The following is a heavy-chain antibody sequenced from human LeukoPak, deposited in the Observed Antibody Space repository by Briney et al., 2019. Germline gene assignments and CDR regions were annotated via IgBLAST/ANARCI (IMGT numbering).Heavy chain of an antibody. CDR3: VRERGATVDY. Sequence: GASVKVSCKASGYTFSGYYIHWVRQAPGQGLEWRGWINFNSGDTNYAQKFQGRVTVTRDTSISTTYMELSSLRADDTAIYRCVRERGATVDYWGQGTLVTVSS. D-gene: IGHD1-26*01. J-gene: IGHJ4*02. CDR2: INFNSGDT. CDR1: GYTFSGYY. V-gene: IGHV1-2*02.